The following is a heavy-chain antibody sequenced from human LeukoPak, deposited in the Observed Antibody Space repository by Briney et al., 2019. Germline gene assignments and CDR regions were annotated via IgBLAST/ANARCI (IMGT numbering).Heavy chain of an antibody. CDR2: IYNSGST. D-gene: IGHD2-21*02. J-gene: IGHJ4*02. Sequence: SETLSLTCTVSGDSISTYYWSWVRKPPGKGLEWIGHIYNSGSTNYSPSLKSRVTISVDTSKNEFSLKLTSVTAADTAVYFCARWTDCGGDCHILDHWGQGILVTVSS. CDR1: GDSISTYY. CDR3: ARWTDCGGDCHILDH. V-gene: IGHV4-59*01.